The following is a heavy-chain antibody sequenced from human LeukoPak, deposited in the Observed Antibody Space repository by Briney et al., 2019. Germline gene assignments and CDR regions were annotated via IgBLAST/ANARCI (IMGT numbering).Heavy chain of an antibody. Sequence: PSETLSLTCAVYGGSFSGYYWSWIRQPPGKGLEWIGEINHSGSTNYNPSLKSRVTISVDTSKNQFSLKLNSVTAADTAVYYCARGDALGGYSFGGQGTLVTVSS. D-gene: IGHD5-18*01. J-gene: IGHJ4*02. V-gene: IGHV4-34*01. CDR2: INHSGST. CDR1: GGSFSGYY. CDR3: ARGDALGGYSF.